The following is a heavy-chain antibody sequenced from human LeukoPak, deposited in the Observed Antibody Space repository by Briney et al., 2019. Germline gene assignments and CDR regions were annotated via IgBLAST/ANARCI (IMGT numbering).Heavy chain of an antibody. J-gene: IGHJ3*02. CDR2: VYHVGTT. CDR1: GYSISSGYF. D-gene: IGHD6-13*01. CDR3: ARCLGFLIGSSWYPDAFDI. Sequence: PSETLSLTCTVSGYSISSGYFWGWIRQPPGKGLEWIGVYHVGTTDYNPSLKSRVTISVDRSNNQMSLKLSSVTAADTAVYYCARCLGFLIGSSWYPDAFDIWGQGTMVTVSS. V-gene: IGHV4-38-2*02.